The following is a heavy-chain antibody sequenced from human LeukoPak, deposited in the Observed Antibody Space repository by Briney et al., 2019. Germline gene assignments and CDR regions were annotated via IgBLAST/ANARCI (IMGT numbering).Heavy chain of an antibody. J-gene: IGHJ4*02. CDR1: GYTFTGYY. D-gene: IGHD3-22*01. CDR2: INPNSCGT. V-gene: IGHV1-2*02. CDR3: ARDLVDYDSSGYYYGSPFPVFDY. Sequence: SVKLSCKSSGYTFTGYYMHWVRQAPGQGLEWMGEINPNSCGTHYAQKFQARVTMTRDTYTRTAYLELRRLSSEDEAVYYCARDLVDYDSSGYYYGSPFPVFDYWGQRTLFTVSS.